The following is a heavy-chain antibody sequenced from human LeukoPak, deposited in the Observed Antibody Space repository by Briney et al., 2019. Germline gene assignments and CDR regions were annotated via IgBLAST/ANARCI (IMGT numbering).Heavy chain of an antibody. D-gene: IGHD2-21*02. V-gene: IGHV3-7*05. J-gene: IGHJ4*02. CDR1: GFTFSSFW. Sequence: GGSLRLSCAASGFTFSSFWMSWVRQAPGKELEWVANIKQDGSEKHYVDSVMGRFTIARDNAKNSLYLQMNSLRVEDTAMYYCARGGRLLDYWGQGTLVIVSS. CDR2: IKQDGSEK. CDR3: ARGGRLLDY.